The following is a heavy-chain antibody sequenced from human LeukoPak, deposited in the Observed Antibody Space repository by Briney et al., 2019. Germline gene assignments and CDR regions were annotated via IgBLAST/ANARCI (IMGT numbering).Heavy chain of an antibody. V-gene: IGHV1-69*13. CDR1: GGTFSSYA. J-gene: IGHJ4*02. Sequence: GASVKVSCKASGGTFSSYAISWVRQAPGQGLEWMGGIIPIFGTANYAQKFQGRVTITADESTSTAYMELSSLRSEDTAVYYCARELAVGSIAAHPWGRGTLVTVSS. CDR3: ARELAVGSIAAHP. CDR2: IIPIFGTA. D-gene: IGHD6-6*01.